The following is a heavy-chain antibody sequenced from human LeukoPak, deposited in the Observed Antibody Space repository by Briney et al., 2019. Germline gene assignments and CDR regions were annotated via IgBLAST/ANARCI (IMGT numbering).Heavy chain of an antibody. V-gene: IGHV3-23*01. Sequence: PGGSLRLSCAASGFTFSSYAMSWVRQAPGKGLEWVSATSGSGGSTYYADSVKGRFTISRDNSKNTLYLQMNSLRAEDTAVYYCAKDQRKLAVAGTFDYWGQGTLVTVSS. CDR1: GFTFSSYA. D-gene: IGHD6-19*01. J-gene: IGHJ4*02. CDR3: AKDQRKLAVAGTFDY. CDR2: TSGSGGST.